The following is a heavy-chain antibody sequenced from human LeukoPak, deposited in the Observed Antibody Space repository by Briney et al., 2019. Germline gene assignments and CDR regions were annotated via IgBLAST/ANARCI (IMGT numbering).Heavy chain of an antibody. CDR1: GFTFSSYS. D-gene: IGHD2-2*01. V-gene: IGHV3-21*01. CDR3: ARGCSSTSCPGWFDP. J-gene: IGHJ5*02. Sequence: TGGSLRLSCAASGFTFSSYSMNWVRQAPGKGLEWVSSISSSSSYIYYADSVKGRFTISRDNAKNSLYLQMNSLRAEDTAVYYCARGCSSTSCPGWFDPWGQGTLVTVSS. CDR2: ISSSSSYI.